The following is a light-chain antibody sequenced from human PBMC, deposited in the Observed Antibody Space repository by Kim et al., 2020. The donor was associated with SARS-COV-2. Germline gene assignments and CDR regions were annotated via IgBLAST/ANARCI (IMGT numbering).Light chain of an antibody. CDR1: SSNIGNNY. CDR2: DNN. J-gene: IGLJ3*02. V-gene: IGLV1-51*01. CDR3: GTWDSSLSPWV. Sequence: QSVLTQPPSVSAAPGQKVTISCSGSSSNIGNNYVSWYQQLPGTAPKLLIYDNNKRPSGIPDRFSGSKSGTSATLGITGLQTGDEADNYCGTWDSSLSPWVFGGGTQLTVL.